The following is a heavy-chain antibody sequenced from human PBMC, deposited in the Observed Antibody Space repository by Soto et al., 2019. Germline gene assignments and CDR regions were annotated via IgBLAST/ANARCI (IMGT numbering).Heavy chain of an antibody. CDR3: ARDRGTYSYFYYGMDV. V-gene: IGHV3-64*04. CDR2: ISTNGGST. D-gene: IGHD1-26*01. J-gene: IGHJ6*02. CDR1: GFTFSIYA. Sequence: GGSLRLSCSASGFTFSIYAMHWVRQAPGKGLEYVSSISTNGGSTDYADSVKGRFTISRDNSKNTLYLQMNSLRAEDTAVYYCARDRGTYSYFYYGMDVWGQGTTVTVSS.